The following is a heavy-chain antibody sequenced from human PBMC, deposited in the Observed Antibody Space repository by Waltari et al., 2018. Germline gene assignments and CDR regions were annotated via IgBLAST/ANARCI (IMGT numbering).Heavy chain of an antibody. CDR2: TYTSGNI. D-gene: IGHD4-17*01. CDR1: GGSISSYY. CDR3: ARHRRLYGGKKKDYYYYGMDV. Sequence: QVQLQESGPGLVKPSETLSLTCTVSGGSISSYYWSWIRQPAGKGLEWIGRTYTSGNINYNPSLKSRVTISADTSNNQLSLKLSSVTAADTAVYYCARHRRLYGGKKKDYYYYGMDVWGQGTTVTVSS. V-gene: IGHV4-4*07. J-gene: IGHJ6*02.